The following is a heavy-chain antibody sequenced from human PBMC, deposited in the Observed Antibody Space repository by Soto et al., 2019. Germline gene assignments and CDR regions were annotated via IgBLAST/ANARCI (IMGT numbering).Heavy chain of an antibody. CDR3: ARADLAVAGINY. CDR2: IYYSGCT. J-gene: IGHJ4*02. V-gene: IGHV4-59*01. CDR1: GGSISSYY. D-gene: IGHD6-19*01. Sequence: SETLSLTCTVSGGSISSYYWSWIRQPPGKGLEWIGYIYYSGCTNYNPSHKSRVTISVDTSKNQFSLKLSSVTAADTAVYYCARADLAVAGINYWGQGTLVTVSS.